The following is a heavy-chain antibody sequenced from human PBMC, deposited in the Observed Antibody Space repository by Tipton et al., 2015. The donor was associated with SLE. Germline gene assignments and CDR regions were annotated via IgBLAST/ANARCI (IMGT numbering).Heavy chain of an antibody. V-gene: IGHV3-23*01. CDR1: GFTFSNYA. D-gene: IGHD6-6*01. J-gene: IGHJ4*02. CDR2: VSGSGENT. Sequence: SLRLSCAASGFTFSNYAMSWVRQSPGKGLEWVSGVSGSGENTDYADSVRGRFTISRDNSKNTLYLQMNSLRAEDTAVYYCAKDSPPVEYSSMYYFDYWGQGTLVTVSS. CDR3: AKDSPPVEYSSMYYFDY.